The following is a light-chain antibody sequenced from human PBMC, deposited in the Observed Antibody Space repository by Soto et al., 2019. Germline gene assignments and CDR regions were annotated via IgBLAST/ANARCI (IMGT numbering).Light chain of an antibody. V-gene: IGLV2-14*01. J-gene: IGLJ1*01. CDR2: QVS. Sequence: QSVLTQPASVSGSPGQSITISCTGTSSDVGGYNYVSWFQQHPGKPPKLLIYQVSHRLSGVSNRFSGSKSGSTASLTISGLQAEDEADYYCSSYTSNSAPYVFGTGTKVTVL. CDR1: SSDVGGYNY. CDR3: SSYTSNSAPYV.